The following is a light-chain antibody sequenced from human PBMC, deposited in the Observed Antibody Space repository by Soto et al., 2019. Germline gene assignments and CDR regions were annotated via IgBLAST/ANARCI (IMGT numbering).Light chain of an antibody. CDR3: QQHNNWPPWT. V-gene: IGKV3-15*01. CDR2: RAS. CDR1: QSVANN. J-gene: IGKJ1*01. Sequence: EVVMPQSPATLSVSPGEGATLSCRASQSVANNVAWYQQKPGQAPRLLIYRASTRATGIPARFSGSGYGREFVLTISSLQAEDVAVYHCQQHNNWPPWTFGQGTRVEIK.